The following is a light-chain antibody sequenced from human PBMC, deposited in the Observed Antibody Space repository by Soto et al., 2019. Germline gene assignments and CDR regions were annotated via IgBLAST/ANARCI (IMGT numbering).Light chain of an antibody. CDR3: QHYGSSWT. Sequence: EIVLTQSPGTLALSPGERATLSCMASQSVSSSYLAWYQQKAGQAPRLLIYGASNRATGIPDRFSGSGSGTDFILTISRLEPEDFAVYYCQHYGSSWTFGQGTKVDIK. CDR2: GAS. J-gene: IGKJ1*01. V-gene: IGKV3-20*01. CDR1: QSVSSSY.